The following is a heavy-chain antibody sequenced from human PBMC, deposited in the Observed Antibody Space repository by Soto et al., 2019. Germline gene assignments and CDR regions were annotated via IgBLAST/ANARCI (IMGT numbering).Heavy chain of an antibody. D-gene: IGHD3-16*02. V-gene: IGHV4-31*03. CDR2: ISYSGYT. CDR3: ARGPTPSWSSYRFSYFDS. Sequence: SGTLSLTCTVSGASISSAAYYWSWIRQRPGEGLEWIGFISYSGYTFQNPSLKSRLLLSVATSKNQFSLELSFVTAADTAVYYCARGPTPSWSSYRFSYFDSWGPGSLVTVSS. J-gene: IGHJ4*01. CDR1: GASISSAAYY.